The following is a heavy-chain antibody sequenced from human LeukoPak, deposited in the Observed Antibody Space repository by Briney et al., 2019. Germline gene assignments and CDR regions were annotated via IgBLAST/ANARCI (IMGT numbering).Heavy chain of an antibody. Sequence: PGGSLRLSCAASGFIFKTYAMSWVRQAPGKGLEWVSGISGSGVNTFYADSVKGRFTISSDGSRNTVSLQMNSLRAEDTAVYYCARNPHGGEYDTSGYNIDYWGQGTLVTVSS. V-gene: IGHV3-23*01. CDR2: ISGSGVNT. CDR1: GFIFKTYA. J-gene: IGHJ4*02. CDR3: ARNPHGGEYDTSGYNIDY. D-gene: IGHD3-22*01.